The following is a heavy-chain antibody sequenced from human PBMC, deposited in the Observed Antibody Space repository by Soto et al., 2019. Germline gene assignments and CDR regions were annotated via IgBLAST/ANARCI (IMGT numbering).Heavy chain of an antibody. D-gene: IGHD3-22*01. CDR2: ISYDGSKK. CDR1: GFTFSTYA. V-gene: IGHV3-30-3*01. Sequence: GGSLRLSCAASGFTFSTYAMHWVRQAPGKGLEWVAVISYDGSKKYYADSVKGRFTISRDNTKNTLYLQMNSLRAEDTAVYYCARDMLHYYDFSGLHSWGQGTLVTVSS. CDR3: ARDMLHYYDFSGLHS. J-gene: IGHJ4*02.